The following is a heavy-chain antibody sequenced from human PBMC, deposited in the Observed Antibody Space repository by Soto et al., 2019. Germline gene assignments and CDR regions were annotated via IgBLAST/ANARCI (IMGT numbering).Heavy chain of an antibody. D-gene: IGHD4-17*01. Sequence: PSETLSLTCTVSGGSISSYYWSWIRQPPGKGLEWIGYIYYSGSTNYNPSLRSRVTISVDTSKNQFSLKLSSVTAADTAVYYCARGRGGLYYGGNPLDYWGQGTLVTVSS. V-gene: IGHV4-59*01. J-gene: IGHJ4*02. CDR2: IYYSGST. CDR1: GGSISSYY. CDR3: ARGRGGLYYGGNPLDY.